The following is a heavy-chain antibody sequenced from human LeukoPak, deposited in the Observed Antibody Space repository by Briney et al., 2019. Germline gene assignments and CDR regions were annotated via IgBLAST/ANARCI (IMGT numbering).Heavy chain of an antibody. D-gene: IGHD3-22*01. CDR2: FDPEDGET. CDR3: ATLIYDSSGYYVDRVPGDAFDI. V-gene: IGHV1-24*01. Sequence: GASVKVSCKVPGYTLTELSMHWVRQAPGKGLEWMGGFDPEDGETIYAQKFQGRVTMTEDTSTDTAYMELSSLRSEDTAVYYCATLIYDSSGYYVDRVPGDAFDIWGQGTMVTVSS. J-gene: IGHJ3*02. CDR1: GYTLTELS.